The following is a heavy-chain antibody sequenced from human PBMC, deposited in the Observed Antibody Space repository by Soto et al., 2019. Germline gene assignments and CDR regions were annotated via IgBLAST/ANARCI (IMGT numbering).Heavy chain of an antibody. J-gene: IGHJ4*02. CDR1: GVIFSDYA. CDR3: AKARHSTSWYGLEADF. CDR2: ISYGGDNK. Sequence: QVQLVESGGGVVQPGGSLRLSCAASGVIFSDYAMHWVRQAPGKGLEWVAVISYGGDNKYYADSVRGRFAISRDNLKNTLDLQMNSLNAEDTAVYHCAKARHSTSWYGLEADFWGQGTLVTVSS. V-gene: IGHV3-30*09. D-gene: IGHD6-13*01.